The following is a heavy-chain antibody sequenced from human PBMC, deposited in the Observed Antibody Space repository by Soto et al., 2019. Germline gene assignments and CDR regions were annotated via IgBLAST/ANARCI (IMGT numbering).Heavy chain of an antibody. Sequence: EERLVESGGGSVQPGGSLRLSCAASRFTFSSYWMYWVRQAPGKVLVWVSRINSDGSSTRYADSVKGRISISRDNSKSTLYLQMNSLRAEDTAVYYCARLREGYYYGLDVWGQGTTVTVSS. CDR2: INSDGSST. J-gene: IGHJ6*02. V-gene: IGHV3-74*01. CDR1: RFTFSSYW. CDR3: ARLREGYYYGLDV. D-gene: IGHD1-26*01.